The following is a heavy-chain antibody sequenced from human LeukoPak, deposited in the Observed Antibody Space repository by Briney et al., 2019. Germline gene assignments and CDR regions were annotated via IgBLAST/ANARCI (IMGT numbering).Heavy chain of an antibody. CDR3: AGGLRYLDSTGYYEPYFDY. D-gene: IGHD3-22*01. CDR1: GGSIRGGDYY. J-gene: IGHJ4*02. Sequence: KPSETLSLTCTVSGGSIRGGDYYWNWIRQLPGKGLEWIGYVYYTGSTFYRPSLKVRVTMSVDTSKNQFSLRLSSVTAADTAVYYCAGGLRYLDSTGYYEPYFDYWGQGALVTVSS. CDR2: VYYTGST. V-gene: IGHV4-31*03.